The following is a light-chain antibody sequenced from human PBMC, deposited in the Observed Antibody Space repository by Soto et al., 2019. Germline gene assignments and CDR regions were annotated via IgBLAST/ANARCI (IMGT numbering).Light chain of an antibody. CDR3: QQYYRSSIT. J-gene: IGKJ5*01. Sequence: EIVMTQSPATLSVSPGERATLSCRASQNIYSNVAWYQQRPGQAPRLLIYRASTRATGIPARFSGSGSGTEFTLTISSLQPDDFATYYCQQYYRSSITFGQGTRLEIK. V-gene: IGKV3-15*01. CDR1: QNIYSN. CDR2: RAS.